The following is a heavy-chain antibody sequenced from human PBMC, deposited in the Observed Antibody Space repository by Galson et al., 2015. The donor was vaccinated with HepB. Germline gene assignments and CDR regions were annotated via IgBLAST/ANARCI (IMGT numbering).Heavy chain of an antibody. D-gene: IGHD3-16*02. CDR1: GFTFSSYN. V-gene: IGHV3-48*02. Sequence: SLRLSCAASGFTFSSYNMNWVRQAPGKGLEWASYISTGSVTIYYADSVKGRFTISRDNAKNSLYLQMNSLRDEDTAVYYCARGYRKSGDYWGQGTLVTVSS. J-gene: IGHJ4*02. CDR3: ARGYRKSGDY. CDR2: ISTGSVTI.